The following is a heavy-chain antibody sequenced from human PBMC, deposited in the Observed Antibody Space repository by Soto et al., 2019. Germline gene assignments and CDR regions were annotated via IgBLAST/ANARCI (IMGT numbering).Heavy chain of an antibody. J-gene: IGHJ4*02. V-gene: IGHV4-59*11. D-gene: IGHD2-15*01. CDR1: GVSISSHY. CDR2: IYYTGST. Sequence: SETLSLTCTVSGVSISSHYWSWIRQSPGKGLEWIGHIYYTGSTTYNPPLKSRVAISIDTSKNQFALNLSSVTTADTAMYFCARGHKYCSGGSCSYFDHWGQGSLVTVS. CDR3: ARGHKYCSGGSCSYFDH.